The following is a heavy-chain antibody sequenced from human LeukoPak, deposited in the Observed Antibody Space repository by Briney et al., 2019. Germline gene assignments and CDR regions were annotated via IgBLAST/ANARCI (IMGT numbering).Heavy chain of an antibody. Sequence: GGSLRLSCAASRFTFDDYAMHWVRQAPGKGLEWVSGISWNSGSIGYADSVKGRFTISRDNAKNSLYLQMNSLRAEDTALYYCAKDKADILTGPFDYWGQGTLVTVSS. CDR1: RFTFDDYA. D-gene: IGHD3-9*01. CDR2: ISWNSGSI. CDR3: AKDKADILTGPFDY. J-gene: IGHJ4*02. V-gene: IGHV3-9*01.